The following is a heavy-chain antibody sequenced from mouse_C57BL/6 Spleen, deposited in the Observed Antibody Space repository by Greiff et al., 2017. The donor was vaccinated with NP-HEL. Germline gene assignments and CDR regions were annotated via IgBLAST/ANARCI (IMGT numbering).Heavy chain of an antibody. V-gene: IGHV1-4*01. CDR1: GYTFTSYT. D-gene: IGHD1-1*01. J-gene: IGHJ2*01. CDR3: ARSLPDYYGSSRGYFDY. Sequence: QVQLQQSGAELARPGASVKMSCKASGYTFTSYTMHWVKQRPGQGLEWIGYINPSSGYTKYNQKFKDKATLTADKSSSTAYMQLSSLTSEDSAVYYCARSLPDYYGSSRGYFDYWGQGTTLTVSS. CDR2: INPSSGYT.